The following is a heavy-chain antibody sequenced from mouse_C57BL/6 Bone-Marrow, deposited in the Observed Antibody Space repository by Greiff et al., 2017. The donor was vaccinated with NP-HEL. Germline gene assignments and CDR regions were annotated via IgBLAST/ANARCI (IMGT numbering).Heavy chain of an antibody. D-gene: IGHD1-1*01. CDR3: ARRGYYGSSLYFDV. CDR1: GFTFSDYG. V-gene: IGHV5-17*01. Sequence: EVHLVESGGGLVKPGGSLKLSCAASGFTFSDYGMHWVRQAPEKGLEWVAYISSGSSTIYYADTVKGRFTISRDNAKHTLFLQMTSLRSEDTAMYYCARRGYYGSSLYFDVWGTGTTVTVSS. CDR2: ISSGSSTI. J-gene: IGHJ1*03.